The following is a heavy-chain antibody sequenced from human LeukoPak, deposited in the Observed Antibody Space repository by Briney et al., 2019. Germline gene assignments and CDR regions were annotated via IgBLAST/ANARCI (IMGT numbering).Heavy chain of an antibody. CDR1: GYTFTGYD. Sequence: GAAVKVSCKASGYTFTGYDINWVRQANGQGLEWMGWMNPNSGNTGYAQKFQGRVTITRNTSISTAYMELTSLRSEDTAVYYCARMVRGVWGFDYWGQGTLVTVSS. V-gene: IGHV1-8*01. CDR3: ARMVRGVWGFDY. CDR2: MNPNSGNT. D-gene: IGHD3-10*01. J-gene: IGHJ4*02.